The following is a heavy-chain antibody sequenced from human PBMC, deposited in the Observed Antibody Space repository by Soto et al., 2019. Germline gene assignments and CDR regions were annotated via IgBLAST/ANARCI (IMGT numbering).Heavy chain of an antibody. D-gene: IGHD1-1*01. CDR3: ARSTVEHAREYFQH. CDR2: IYYSGST. Sequence: QVQLQESGPGLVKPSQTLSLTCTVSGGSISSGGYYWSWIRQHPGKGLEWIGYIYYSGSTYYNPSLKSRVTISVDTSKNQFSLKRSSVTAADTAVYYCARSTVEHAREYFQHWGQGTLVTVSS. CDR1: GGSISSGGYY. J-gene: IGHJ1*01. V-gene: IGHV4-31*03.